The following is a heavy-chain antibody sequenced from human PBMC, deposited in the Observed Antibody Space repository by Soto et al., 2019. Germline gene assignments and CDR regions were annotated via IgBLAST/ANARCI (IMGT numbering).Heavy chain of an antibody. CDR2: IFTRDSET. V-gene: IGHV5-51*01. CDR3: ARGYFDSVHGYDL. Sequence: PGESLKISCKGPGHLFNNHWIGWVRQTPGKGLEWMGLIFTRDSETKTSPSFQGHVSFSVDNSINTVYLQWTSLKTTDTGIYFCARGYFDSVHGYDLWGRGTLVTVSS. CDR1: GHLFNNHW. D-gene: IGHD3-10*01. J-gene: IGHJ5*02.